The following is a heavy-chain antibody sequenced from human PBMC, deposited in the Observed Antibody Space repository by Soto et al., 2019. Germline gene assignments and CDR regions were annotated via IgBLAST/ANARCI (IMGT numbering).Heavy chain of an antibody. Sequence: GGSLRLSCAASGFTFSSYAMHWVRQAPGKGLEWVAVISYDGSNKYYADSVKGRFTISGDNSKNTLYLQMNSLRAEDTAVYYCASEYPSSSSWQTYSYYGMDVWGQGTTVTVSS. CDR3: ASEYPSSSSWQTYSYYGMDV. D-gene: IGHD6-13*01. CDR2: ISYDGSNK. J-gene: IGHJ6*02. CDR1: GFTFSSYA. V-gene: IGHV3-30-3*01.